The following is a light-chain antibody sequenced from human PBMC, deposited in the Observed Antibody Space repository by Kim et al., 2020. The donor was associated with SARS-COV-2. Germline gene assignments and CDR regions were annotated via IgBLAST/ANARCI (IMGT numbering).Light chain of an antibody. CDR1: QSVDSH. CDR3: QQGSHWPT. CDR2: DAT. Sequence: SLSPGERATLACRASQSVDSHLAWYQQKPGQVPRLLIYDATNRATGIPARFSASESGTDFTLTISSLEPEDFAVYYCQQGSHWPTFGGGTRVEIK. V-gene: IGKV3-11*01. J-gene: IGKJ4*01.